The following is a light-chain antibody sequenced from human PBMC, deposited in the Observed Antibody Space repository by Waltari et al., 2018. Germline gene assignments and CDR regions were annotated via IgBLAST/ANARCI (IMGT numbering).Light chain of an antibody. CDR2: WAS. V-gene: IGKV4-1*01. CDR1: QSVLYSSNRRNC. J-gene: IGKJ2*01. Sequence: DIVMTQSPDSLGVSLGERATINCKSSQSVLYSSNRRNCLAWFQQRPGQPPKLLIYWASTRESGVPDRFSGSGVGTDFTLTISSLQAEXXXIYYCQQYYTTPYTFGQGTKLDIK. CDR3: QQYYTTPYT.